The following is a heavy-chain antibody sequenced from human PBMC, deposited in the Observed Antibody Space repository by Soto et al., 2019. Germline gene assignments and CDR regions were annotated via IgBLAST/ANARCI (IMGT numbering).Heavy chain of an antibody. CDR1: SGSISSSSYY. J-gene: IGHJ4*02. Sequence: PSETLSLTCTVSSGSISSSSYYWGWIRQPPGKGLEWIGSIYYSGSTYYNPSLKSRVTISVDTSKNQFSLKLSSVTAADTAVYYCARQGSTVTTWGWCDYWGQGTLVTVSS. D-gene: IGHD4-17*01. V-gene: IGHV4-39*01. CDR2: IYYSGST. CDR3: ARQGSTVTTWGWCDY.